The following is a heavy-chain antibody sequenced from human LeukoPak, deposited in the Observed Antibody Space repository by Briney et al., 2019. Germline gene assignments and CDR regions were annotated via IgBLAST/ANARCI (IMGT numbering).Heavy chain of an antibody. D-gene: IGHD4-17*01. Sequence: GASLRLSCAASGFTFSGSAIHWVRQASGKGLEWVGRIKSKSNSYVTAYAASVKGRFTISRDDSKNTAYLQMNSLKTEDTAVYYCTTYGDYGPGSDYWGQGTLVTVSS. J-gene: IGHJ4*02. CDR2: IKSKSNSYVT. CDR1: GFTFSGSA. V-gene: IGHV3-73*01. CDR3: TTYGDYGPGSDY.